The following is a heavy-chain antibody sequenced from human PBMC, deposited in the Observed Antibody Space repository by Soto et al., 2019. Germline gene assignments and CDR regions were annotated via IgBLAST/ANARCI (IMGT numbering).Heavy chain of an antibody. CDR3: ARDSGQQLVLDPWDYYYGMDV. CDR1: GYTFTSYG. V-gene: IGHV1-18*01. D-gene: IGHD6-13*01. J-gene: IGHJ6*02. CDR2: ISAYNGNT. Sequence: QVQLVQSGAEVKKPGASVKVSCKASGYTFTSYGISWVRQAPGQGLEWMGWISAYNGNTNYAQKLQGRVTMTTDTSTSTAYMELRSLRSDDTAVYYCARDSGQQLVLDPWDYYYGMDVWGQGTTVTVSS.